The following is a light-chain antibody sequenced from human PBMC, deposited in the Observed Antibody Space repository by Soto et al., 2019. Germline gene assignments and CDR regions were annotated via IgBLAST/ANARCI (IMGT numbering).Light chain of an antibody. CDR2: GAS. V-gene: IGKV3-20*01. J-gene: IGKJ2*01. CDR1: QSVSDNY. Sequence: EIVLTQSPGTLSLSPGEGATLSCRASQSVSDNYLAWYQHKPGQAPRLLIYGASSRATGIPNRFSGSGSGTDFTLTISTLEPEDSAVYYCQQYGRLPRTFGQGTKLEIK. CDR3: QQYGRLPRT.